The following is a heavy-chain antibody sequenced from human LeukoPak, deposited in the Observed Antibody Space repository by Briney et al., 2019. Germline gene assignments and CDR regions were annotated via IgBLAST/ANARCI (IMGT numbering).Heavy chain of an antibody. CDR1: GGTLSSYA. J-gene: IGHJ4*02. V-gene: IGHV1-69*13. Sequence: ASVKVSCKASGGTLSSYAISWVRQAPGQGLEWMGGIIPIFGTANYAQKFQGRVTITADESTSTAYMELSSLRSEDTAVYYCAREEVAAAGRVGFDYWGQGTLVTVSS. CDR2: IIPIFGTA. D-gene: IGHD6-13*01. CDR3: AREEVAAAGRVGFDY.